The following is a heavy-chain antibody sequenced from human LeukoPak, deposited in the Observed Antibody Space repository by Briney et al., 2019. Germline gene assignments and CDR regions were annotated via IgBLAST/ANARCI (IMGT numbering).Heavy chain of an antibody. CDR2: IIPIFGTA. CDR3: ARDHCSGGSCYNGMDV. V-gene: IGHV1-69*01. D-gene: IGHD2-15*01. Sequence: SVKVSCKASGGTFSSYAISWVRQAPGQGLEWMGGIIPIFGTANYAQKFQGRVTITADESTSTAYMELSSLRSEDTAVYYCARDHCSGGSCYNGMDVWGQGTTVAVSS. CDR1: GGTFSSYA. J-gene: IGHJ6*02.